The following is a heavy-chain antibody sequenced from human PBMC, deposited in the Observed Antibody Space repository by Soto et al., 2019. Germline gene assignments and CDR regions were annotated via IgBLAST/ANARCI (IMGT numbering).Heavy chain of an antibody. Sequence: EVQLLESGGGLVQPGGSLRLSCAASGFTFSSYAMSWVRQAPGKGLEWVSAISGSGGSTYYADSVKGRFTISRDNSKNKLYLQMNSLRAEDTAVYYCAKDRSAYSSSWYEAPDAFDIWGQGTMVTVSS. CDR3: AKDRSAYSSSWYEAPDAFDI. J-gene: IGHJ3*02. CDR2: ISGSGGST. D-gene: IGHD6-13*01. V-gene: IGHV3-23*01. CDR1: GFTFSSYA.